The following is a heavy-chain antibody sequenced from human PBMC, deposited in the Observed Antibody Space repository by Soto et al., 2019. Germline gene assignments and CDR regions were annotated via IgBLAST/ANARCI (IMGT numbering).Heavy chain of an antibody. CDR1: GYTFINYY. CDR3: ARAGVEYYYGSGSYYNGPIVDY. J-gene: IGHJ4*02. D-gene: IGHD3-10*01. V-gene: IGHV1-2*02. Sequence: ASVKVSCKASGYTFINYYMHWVRQAPGQGFEWMGRISPKSGGTNYAQKFQGRVSMTWDTSLKTAYMELSSLMSEDTAVYYCARAGVEYYYGSGSYYNGPIVDYWGQGTLVTVSS. CDR2: ISPKSGGT.